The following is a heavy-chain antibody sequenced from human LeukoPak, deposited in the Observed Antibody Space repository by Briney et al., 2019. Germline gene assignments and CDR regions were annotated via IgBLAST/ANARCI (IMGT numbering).Heavy chain of an antibody. V-gene: IGHV3-53*01. J-gene: IGHJ4*02. CDR1: EFTVSSNY. D-gene: IGHD6-13*01. Sequence: QPGGSLRLSCAASEFTVSSNYMSWVRQAPGKGLEWVSVIYSGGSTYYADSVKGRFTISRDNSKNTLYLQMNSLRAEDTAVYYCARDGPSHDQGIAAAGSIAYWGQGTLVTVSS. CDR3: ARDGPSHDQGIAAAGSIAY. CDR2: IYSGGST.